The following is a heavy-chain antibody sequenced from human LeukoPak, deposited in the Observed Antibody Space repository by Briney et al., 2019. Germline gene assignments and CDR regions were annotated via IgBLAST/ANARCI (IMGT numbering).Heavy chain of an antibody. V-gene: IGHV4-39*01. CDR2: IYYSGST. J-gene: IGHJ4*02. CDR3: ARYARSTRYFDY. D-gene: IGHD2-2*01. Sequence: PSETLSLTCTVSGGSISSSSYYWGWIRQPPGKGLEWIGSIYYSGSTYYNPSLKSRVTISVDTSKNQFSLKLSSVTAADTAVYYCARYARSTRYFDYWGQGTLVTVSS. CDR1: GGSISSSSYY.